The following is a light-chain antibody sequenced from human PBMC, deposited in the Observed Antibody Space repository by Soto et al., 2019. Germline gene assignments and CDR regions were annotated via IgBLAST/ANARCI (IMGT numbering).Light chain of an antibody. CDR1: QGVGRN. Sequence: EIVLTQSPATLSVSPGEGVTLSCRASQGVGRNFAWYQQKPGQPPRLLIYAASTRATGIPARFSGSGSGTEFTLTISSLQSEDFAVYYCQQYTKWWTFGQGTKVEIK. J-gene: IGKJ1*01. CDR3: QQYTKWWT. CDR2: AAS. V-gene: IGKV3-15*01.